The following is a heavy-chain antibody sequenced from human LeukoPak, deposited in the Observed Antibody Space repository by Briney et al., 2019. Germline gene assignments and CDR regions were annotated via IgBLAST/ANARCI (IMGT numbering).Heavy chain of an antibody. CDR3: ARERTVTQRPLDY. D-gene: IGHD4-17*01. CDR2: INPNSGGT. V-gene: IGHV1-2*02. CDR1: GYTFTGYY. Sequence: GASVKVSCKASGYTFTGYYMHWVRQAPGQGLEWMGWINPNSGGTNYAQKFQGRVTMTRDTSISTAYMELSRLRSDDTAVYYCARERTVTQRPLDYWGQGILVTVSS. J-gene: IGHJ4*02.